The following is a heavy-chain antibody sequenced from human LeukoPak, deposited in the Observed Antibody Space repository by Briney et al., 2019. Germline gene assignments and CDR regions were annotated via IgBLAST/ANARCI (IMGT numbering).Heavy chain of an antibody. Sequence: QPGGSLRLSCAASGFTFSSYEMNWDRQAPGKGLEWVSYISSSGSTIYYADSVKGRFTISRDNAKNSLYLQMNSLRAEDTAVYYCATSYGDATGPGRDYWGQGTLVTVSS. CDR2: ISSSGSTI. CDR3: ATSYGDATGPGRDY. D-gene: IGHD1-1*01. V-gene: IGHV3-48*03. CDR1: GFTFSSYE. J-gene: IGHJ4*02.